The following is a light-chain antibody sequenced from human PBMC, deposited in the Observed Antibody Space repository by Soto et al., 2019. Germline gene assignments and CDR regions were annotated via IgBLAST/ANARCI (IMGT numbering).Light chain of an antibody. CDR3: QQRSTWPPA. Sequence: EIVLTQSPATLSLSPGEGATLSCRASQSVGRYLAWYQQKPGQAPRLLIYDASNRATGIPARFSGSGSGTDFTLTISSLEPEDFALYYCQQRSTWPPAFGQGTKLEIK. V-gene: IGKV3-11*01. CDR1: QSVGRY. CDR2: DAS. J-gene: IGKJ2*01.